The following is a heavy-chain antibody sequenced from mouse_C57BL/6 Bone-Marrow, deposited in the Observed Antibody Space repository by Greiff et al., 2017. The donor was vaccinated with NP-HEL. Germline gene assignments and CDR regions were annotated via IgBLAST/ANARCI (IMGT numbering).Heavy chain of an antibody. CDR2: IYPGSGST. Sequence: QVQLQQPGAELVKPGASVKMSCTASGYTFTSYWMTWVQQRPGQGLEWIGAIYPGSGSTNYTEKFKSKATLTVDTSSSTAYMQLSSLTSEDSAVYYYARATMITTRVYYAMDYWGQGTSVTVSS. V-gene: IGHV1-55*01. D-gene: IGHD2-4*01. CDR1: GYTFTSYW. CDR3: ARATMITTRVYYAMDY. J-gene: IGHJ4*01.